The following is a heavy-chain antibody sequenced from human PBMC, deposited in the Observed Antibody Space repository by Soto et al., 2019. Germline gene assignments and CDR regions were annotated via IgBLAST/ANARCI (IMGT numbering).Heavy chain of an antibody. CDR2: IWGNGGGGTT. D-gene: IGHD4-17*01. V-gene: IGHV3-23*01. CDR1: EFTFSTYA. J-gene: IGHJ3*01. Sequence: GGSLRLSCATSEFTFSTYAMTWVRQAPGDTLEWVSSIWGNGGGGTTSYADSVKGRFTISRDNSKSTLYLRMTSLRVEDTAVYYCTKDPNGDYIGAFDFWGQGILVTVS. CDR3: TKDPNGDYIGAFDF.